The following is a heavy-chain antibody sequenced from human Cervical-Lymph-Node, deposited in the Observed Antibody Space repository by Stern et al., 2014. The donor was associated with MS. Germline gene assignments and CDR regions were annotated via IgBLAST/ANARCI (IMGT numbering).Heavy chain of an antibody. CDR2: ISWDDDK. J-gene: IGHJ3*01. V-gene: IGHV2-5*02. D-gene: IGHD3-9*01. Sequence: QVTLKESGPTVVKPTQTLTLTCTFSGFSLSTTGVGVGWVRQPPGKALEWLGVISWDDDKHYSASLKSRLTIAKNPSKDQVILTLTNMDPVDSGTYCAHSRGVDWSPEGDDSFHVWGQGTVVTVSS. CDR1: GFSLSTTGVG. CDR3: AHSRGVDWSPEGDDSFHV.